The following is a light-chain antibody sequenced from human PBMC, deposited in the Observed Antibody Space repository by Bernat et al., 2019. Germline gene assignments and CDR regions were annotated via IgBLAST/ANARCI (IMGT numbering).Light chain of an antibody. CDR1: SSNIGNNY. CDR2: DNG. CDR3: GTWDSSLSAQVV. V-gene: IGLV1-51*01. J-gene: IGLJ2*01. Sequence: QSVLTQPPSVSAAPGQKVTISCSGSSSNIGNNYVSWYQQLPGTAPKLLIYDNGKRPSGIPDRFSGSQSGTSATLGITGLQTWDEADYYCGTWDSSLSAQVVFGGGTKLTVL.